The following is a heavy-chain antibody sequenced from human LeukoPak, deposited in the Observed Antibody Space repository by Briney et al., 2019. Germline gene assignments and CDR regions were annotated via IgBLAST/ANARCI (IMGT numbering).Heavy chain of an antibody. J-gene: IGHJ4*02. CDR1: GGSFSGYY. V-gene: IGHV4-34*01. CDR3: ARVNSDYSDSSGIDY. D-gene: IGHD3-22*01. Sequence: SETLFLTCAVYGGSFSGYYWSWIRQPPGKGLEWIGEINHSGSTNYNPSLKSRVTISVDTSKNQFSLKLSSVTAADTAVYYCARVNSDYSDSSGIDYWGQGTLVTVSS. CDR2: INHSGST.